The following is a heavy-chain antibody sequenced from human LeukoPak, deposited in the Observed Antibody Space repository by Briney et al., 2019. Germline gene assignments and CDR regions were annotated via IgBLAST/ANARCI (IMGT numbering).Heavy chain of an antibody. D-gene: IGHD5-12*01. CDR2: IYTSGST. CDR3: ASGYDYVGYFDY. J-gene: IGHJ4*02. Sequence: TLSLTCTVSGGSISSGSYYWSWIRQPAGKGLEWIGRIYTSGSTNYNPSLKSRVTISVDTSKNQFSLKLSSVTAADTAVYYCASGYDYVGYFDYWGQGTLVTVSS. V-gene: IGHV4-61*02. CDR1: GGSISSGSYY.